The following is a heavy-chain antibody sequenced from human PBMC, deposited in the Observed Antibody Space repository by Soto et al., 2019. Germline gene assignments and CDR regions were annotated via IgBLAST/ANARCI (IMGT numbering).Heavy chain of an antibody. Sequence: PSETLSLTCTVSGGSISSSSYFWGWIRQPPGKGLEWIGTIFYSGSTYYNPSLKSRVTISVDTSKNQLSLKLTSVTAADTALYYCARRYGWLYFDYWGQGSLVTVSS. J-gene: IGHJ4*02. CDR3: ARRYGWLYFDY. D-gene: IGHD3-10*01. V-gene: IGHV4-39*01. CDR2: IFYSGST. CDR1: GGSISSSSYF.